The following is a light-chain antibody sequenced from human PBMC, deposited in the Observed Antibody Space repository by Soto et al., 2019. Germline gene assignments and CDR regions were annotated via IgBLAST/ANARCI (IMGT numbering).Light chain of an antibody. J-gene: IGLJ1*01. CDR3: TSHAGSNNYV. V-gene: IGLV2-8*01. CDR1: SSDVGGYNY. CDR2: EVS. Sequence: QSVLTQPASVSGSPGQSITISCTGTSSDVGGYNYVSWYQQHPGKAPKLIISEVSKRPSGVPDRFSGSKSGNTASLTVSGLQAEDEADYYCTSHAGSNNYVFGTGTKVTVL.